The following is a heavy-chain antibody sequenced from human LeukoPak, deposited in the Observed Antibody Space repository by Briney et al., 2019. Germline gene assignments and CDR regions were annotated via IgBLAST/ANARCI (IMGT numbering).Heavy chain of an antibody. CDR2: IKQDGSEK. J-gene: IGHJ3*02. CDR1: GFTFSNYA. D-gene: IGHD2-2*02. Sequence: GGSLRLSCVASGFTFSNYAIHWVRRPPGKGLEWVANIKQDGSEKYYVDSVKGRFTISRDSANNSLYLQLNSLRAEDTAVYYCARERGGFCSGTSCYKAFDIWGQGTMVTVSS. CDR3: ARERGGFCSGTSCYKAFDI. V-gene: IGHV3-7*01.